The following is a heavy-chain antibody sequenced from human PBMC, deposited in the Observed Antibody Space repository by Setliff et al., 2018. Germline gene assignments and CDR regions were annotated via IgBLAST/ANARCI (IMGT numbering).Heavy chain of an antibody. CDR3: ARLPNYVWGSPVDY. V-gene: IGHV4-4*07. D-gene: IGHD3-16*01. J-gene: IGHJ4*02. CDR1: GGSISSYY. CDR2: IYTSGST. Sequence: SETLSLTCTVSGGSISSYYWSWIRQPAGKGLEWIGRIYTSGSTNYNPSLKSRVTMSVDTSKTQFSLKLNSMTTADTAVYYCARLPNYVWGSPVDYWGQGTLVTVSS.